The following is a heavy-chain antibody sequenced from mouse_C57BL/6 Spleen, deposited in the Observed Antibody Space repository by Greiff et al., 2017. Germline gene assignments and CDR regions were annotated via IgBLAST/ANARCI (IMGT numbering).Heavy chain of an antibody. D-gene: IGHD1-3*01. V-gene: IGHV1-55*01. CDR3: ARAANYSACFDY. J-gene: IGHJ3*01. CDR2: IYPGSGST. CDR1: GYTFTSYW. Sequence: QVQLQQPGAELVKPGASVKMSCKASGYTFTSYWITWVKQRPGQGLEWIGDIYPGSGSTNYNEKFKSKATLTVDTSSSTAYMQLSSLSSEDSAVYFCARAANYSACFDYWGQGTLVTVSA.